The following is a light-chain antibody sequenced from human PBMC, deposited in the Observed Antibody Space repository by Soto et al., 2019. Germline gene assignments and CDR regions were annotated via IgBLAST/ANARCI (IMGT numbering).Light chain of an antibody. CDR2: DDN. J-gene: IGLJ1*01. CDR3: QVWDSSSDHYV. Sequence: ELTQPPSVSVAPGQTARISFWGNDIASKSVHWSQQKPGQAPVLVVYDDNDRPSGIPERLSGSNSGDTATLTISRVEAGDEADYYCQVWDSSSDHYVFASGTKVTVL. CDR1: DIASKS. V-gene: IGLV3-21*02.